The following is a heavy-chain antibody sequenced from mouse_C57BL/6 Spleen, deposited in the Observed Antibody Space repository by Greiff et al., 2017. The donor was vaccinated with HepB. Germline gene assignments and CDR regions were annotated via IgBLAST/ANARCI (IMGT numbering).Heavy chain of an antibody. J-gene: IGHJ1*03. CDR3: AREGGEGYFDV. Sequence: EVKLVESGPGLVKPSQSLSLTCSVTGYSITSGYYWNWIRQFPGNKLEWMGYISYDGSNNYNPSLKNRISITLVTSKNQFFLKLNSVTTEDTATYYCAREGGEGYFDVWGTGTTVTVSS. CDR1: GYSITSGYY. V-gene: IGHV3-6*01. CDR2: ISYDGSN.